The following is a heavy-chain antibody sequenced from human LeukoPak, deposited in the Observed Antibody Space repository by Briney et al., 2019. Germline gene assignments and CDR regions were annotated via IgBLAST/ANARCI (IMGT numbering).Heavy chain of an antibody. CDR3: AKDDSYGWGNFDY. Sequence: GGSLRLSCAASGFTFDDYAMHWVRQAPGKGLEWVSGISWNSGSIGYADSVKGRFTISRDNSKNTLYLQMNSLRAEDTAVYYCAKDDSYGWGNFDYWGQGTLVTVSS. D-gene: IGHD5-18*01. CDR2: ISWNSGSI. CDR1: GFTFDDYA. V-gene: IGHV3-9*01. J-gene: IGHJ4*02.